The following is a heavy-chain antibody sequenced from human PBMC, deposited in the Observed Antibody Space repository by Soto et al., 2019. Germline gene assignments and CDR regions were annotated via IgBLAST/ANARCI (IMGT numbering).Heavy chain of an antibody. D-gene: IGHD6-19*01. CDR2: ISSSSTTK. CDR1: GFPFNSYS. Sequence: EVQLVESGGGLVQPGGPLRLSCAASGFPFNSYSIKWFRQLPGKGLEWVSYISSSSTTKYYTDPVKGRFTISRDNAKNLLYLQMNSLRDDDTAVYYCARPSSGWENWFDPWGQGTLVTVSS. J-gene: IGHJ5*02. V-gene: IGHV3-48*02. CDR3: ARPSSGWENWFDP.